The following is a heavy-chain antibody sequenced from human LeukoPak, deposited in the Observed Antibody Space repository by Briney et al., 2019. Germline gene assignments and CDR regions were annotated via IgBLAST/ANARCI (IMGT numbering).Heavy chain of an antibody. CDR3: VKEGYDRGGYFGH. J-gene: IGHJ4*02. Sequence: ASVKVSCKASGYTFTKYGVSWVRQAPGQGLEWMGWISAYSYNTDNAPKFQGRITVTKHSSTDTDYMELRSPRPDNTAVYYCVKEGYDRGGYFGHWGQGALVTVSS. CDR1: GYTFTKYG. D-gene: IGHD3-22*01. V-gene: IGHV1-18*01. CDR2: ISAYSYNT.